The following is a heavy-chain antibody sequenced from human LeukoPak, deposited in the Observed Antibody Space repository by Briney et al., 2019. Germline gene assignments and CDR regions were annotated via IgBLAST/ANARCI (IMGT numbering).Heavy chain of an antibody. V-gene: IGHV3-48*03. CDR3: ARASDFDWLLFDFDY. D-gene: IGHD3-9*01. Sequence: QPGGSLRLSCAASGFTFSSYEMNWVRQAPGKGLEWVSYISSSGSTIYYADSVKGRFTISRDNAKNSLYLQMNSLRAEDTAVYYCARASDFDWLLFDFDYWGQGTLVTVSS. J-gene: IGHJ4*02. CDR2: ISSSGSTI. CDR1: GFTFSSYE.